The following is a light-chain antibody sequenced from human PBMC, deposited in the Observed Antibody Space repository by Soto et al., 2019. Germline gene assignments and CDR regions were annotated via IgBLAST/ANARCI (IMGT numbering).Light chain of an antibody. CDR2: AAS. V-gene: IGKV1-39*01. CDR1: QSISSY. Sequence: IPMTQSPSSLSASVGDRVTITCRASQSISSYLNWYQQKPGKAPKLLIYAASSLQTGVPSRFSGSGSRTDFTLTISSLQPEDFATYYCQQYNTYSTFGQGTRLEIK. CDR3: QQYNTYST. J-gene: IGKJ5*01.